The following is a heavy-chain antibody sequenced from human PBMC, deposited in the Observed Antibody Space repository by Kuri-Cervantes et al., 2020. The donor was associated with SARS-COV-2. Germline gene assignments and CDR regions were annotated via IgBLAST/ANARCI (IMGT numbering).Heavy chain of an antibody. D-gene: IGHD3-22*01. V-gene: IGHV3-33*08. CDR2: MWYDGTNK. CDR3: ARDGKYYDSTDHAIDS. Sequence: GESLKISCAASGFSFSSYGFHWVRQAPGKGLEWVAVMWYDGTNKFYADSVKGRFTIFRDSSKNTVYLQMDSLRGEDTATYYCARDGKYYDSTDHAIDSWGQGTLVTVSS. CDR1: GFSFSSYG. J-gene: IGHJ4*02.